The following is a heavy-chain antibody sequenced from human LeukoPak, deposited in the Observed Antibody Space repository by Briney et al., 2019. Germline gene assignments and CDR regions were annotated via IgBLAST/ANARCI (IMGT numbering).Heavy chain of an antibody. CDR1: GFTFSRSA. V-gene: IGHV3-30*04. CDR3: ARRRDGYNPELDY. J-gene: IGHJ4*02. D-gene: IGHD5-24*01. Sequence: PGRSLRLSCAASGFTFSRSAMHWVRQPPGKGLEWMAVISNDGMRKFHADSVKGRLTISRDNSRNTLYLQMDSLTTEDTALYYCARRRDGYNPELDYWGQGTLVTVSS. CDR2: ISNDGMRK.